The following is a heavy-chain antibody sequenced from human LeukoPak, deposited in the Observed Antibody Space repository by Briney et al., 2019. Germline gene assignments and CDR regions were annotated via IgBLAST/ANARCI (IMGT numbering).Heavy chain of an antibody. CDR2: ISASGGGT. Sequence: GGSLRLSCAASGFTFSSSAMSWVRQVPGKGLEWVSGISASGGGTYYADSVRGRFTISRDNAKNSLYLQMNSLRAEDTAVYYCARGLNAFDIWGQGTMVTVSS. CDR3: ARGLNAFDI. CDR1: GFTFSSSA. J-gene: IGHJ3*02. D-gene: IGHD6-19*01. V-gene: IGHV3-23*01.